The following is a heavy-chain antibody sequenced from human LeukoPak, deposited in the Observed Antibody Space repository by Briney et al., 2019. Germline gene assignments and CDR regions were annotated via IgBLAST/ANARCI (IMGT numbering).Heavy chain of an antibody. CDR3: AREVPYFDL. CDR1: GFTFSIYA. CDR2: ISGGADST. V-gene: IGHV3-23*01. J-gene: IGHJ2*01. Sequence: PGGSLRLSCAASGFTFSIYAMTWVRQAPGKGLEWVSVISGGADSTHYADSAKGRFTISRDNSKDTLYLEMNSLRAEDTAVYYCAREVPYFDLWGRRTLITVSS.